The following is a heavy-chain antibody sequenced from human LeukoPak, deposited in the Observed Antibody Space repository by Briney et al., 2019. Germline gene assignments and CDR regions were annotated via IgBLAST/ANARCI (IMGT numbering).Heavy chain of an antibody. CDR2: IKEDGSEK. Sequence: GGSLRLSCAASGFTFNNYWMTWVRQAPGEGLEWVADIKEDGSEKFYVDSVKGRFTISRDNSKNSVYLQMDSLRVEDTAVYYCVRAGWELDYWGQGTLVTVSS. D-gene: IGHD1-26*01. J-gene: IGHJ4*02. CDR3: VRAGWELDY. V-gene: IGHV3-7*01. CDR1: GFTFNNYW.